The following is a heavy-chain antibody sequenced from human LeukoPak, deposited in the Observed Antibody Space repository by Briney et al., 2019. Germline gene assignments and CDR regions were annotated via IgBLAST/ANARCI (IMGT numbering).Heavy chain of an antibody. CDR3: ARLGGRDGYNFDY. CDR1: GASISSSSYY. CDR2: FYYSGST. V-gene: IGHV4-39*01. J-gene: IGHJ4*02. D-gene: IGHD5-24*01. Sequence: SETLSLTCSVSGASISSSSYYWGWVRQPPGRGLEWIGSFYYSGSTYYNPSLKSRVTISVDTSKTHFSLKVSSVTAADTAVYYCARLGGRDGYNFDYWGQGTLVTVSP.